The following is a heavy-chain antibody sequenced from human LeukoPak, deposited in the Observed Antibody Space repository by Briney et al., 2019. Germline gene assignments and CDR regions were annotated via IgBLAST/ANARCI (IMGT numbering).Heavy chain of an antibody. D-gene: IGHD3-16*01. V-gene: IGHV4-39*07. CDR3: ARDSYDYVWGSYWGPTQSHMDV. Sequence: SETLSLTCTVSGGSISSSSYYWGWIRQPPGKGLEWIGSIYYSGSTYYNPSLKSRVTISVDTSKNQFSLKLSSVTAADTAVYYCARDSYDYVWGSYWGPTQSHMDVWGKGTTVTVSS. CDR1: GGSISSSSYY. J-gene: IGHJ6*04. CDR2: IYYSGST.